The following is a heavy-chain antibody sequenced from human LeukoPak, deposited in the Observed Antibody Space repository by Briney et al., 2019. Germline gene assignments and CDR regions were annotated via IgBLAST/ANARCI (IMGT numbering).Heavy chain of an antibody. J-gene: IGHJ4*02. CDR1: VFTFSTYW. CDR3: ALQWLVRG. Sequence: GGSLRLSCTASVFTFSTYWMSWVRQAPGKGLEWVANINQDGSEKYYVDSVKGRFTISRDNAKNSLYLQMNSLRAEDTAVYYCALQWLVRGGGQGTLVTVSS. V-gene: IGHV3-7*01. D-gene: IGHD6-19*01. CDR2: INQDGSEK.